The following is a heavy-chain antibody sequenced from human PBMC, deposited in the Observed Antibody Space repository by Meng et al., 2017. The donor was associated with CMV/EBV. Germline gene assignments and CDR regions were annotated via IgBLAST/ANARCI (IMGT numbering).Heavy chain of an antibody. J-gene: IGHJ6*02. V-gene: IGHV3-9*01. CDR3: AKSHEHLHSRSRGWYYYYGMDV. Sequence: SLKISCAASGFTFDDYAMHWVRQAPGKGLEWVSGISLNSGSIGYADSVKGRFTISRDNAKNSLYLEMNRLRAEDTALYYCAKSHEHLHSRSRGWYYYYGMDVWGQGTTVTVSS. CDR1: GFTFDDYA. CDR2: ISLNSGSI. D-gene: IGHD6-13*01.